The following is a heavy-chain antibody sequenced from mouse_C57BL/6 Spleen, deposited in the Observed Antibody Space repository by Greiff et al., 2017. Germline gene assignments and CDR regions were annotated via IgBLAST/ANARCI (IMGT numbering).Heavy chain of an antibody. CDR1: GYTFTSYW. Sequence: QVQLQQPGAELVRPGTSVKLSCKASGYTFTSYWMHWVKQRPGQGLEWIGVIDPSDSYTNYNQKFKGKATLTVDTSSSTAYMQLSSLTSEDSAVYYCARGWDYDGPTRYFDVWGTGTTVTVSS. CDR3: ARGWDYDGPTRYFDV. CDR2: IDPSDSYT. J-gene: IGHJ1*03. V-gene: IGHV1-59*01. D-gene: IGHD2-4*01.